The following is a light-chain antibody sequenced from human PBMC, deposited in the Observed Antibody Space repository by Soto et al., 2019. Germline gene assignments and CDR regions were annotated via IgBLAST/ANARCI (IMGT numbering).Light chain of an antibody. V-gene: IGKV1-39*01. CDR3: QQSYSTPFT. J-gene: IGKJ3*01. CDR1: QSISSY. CDR2: AAS. Sequence: DIQMTQSPSSLSASVGDRVTITCRASQSISSYVNWYQQKPGKAPKLLIYAASSLQSGVPSRFSGSGSGTDFNLIISSLQPEDFATYYCQQSYSTPFTVGPGTKVDIK.